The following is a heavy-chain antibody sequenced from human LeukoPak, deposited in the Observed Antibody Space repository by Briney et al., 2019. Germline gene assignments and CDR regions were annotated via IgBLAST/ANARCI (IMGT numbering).Heavy chain of an antibody. J-gene: IGHJ4*02. D-gene: IGHD1-26*01. Sequence: PGGSLRLSCAASGFTFSRYGMHWVRQAPGKGLQWVAFIRYDGTNKYYADSVKGRFTISRDNSKNTLYLQMNSLRAEDTAVYYCANRYSGSYSRFDYWGQGTLVTVSS. CDR3: ANRYSGSYSRFDY. V-gene: IGHV3-30*02. CDR2: IRYDGTNK. CDR1: GFTFSRYG.